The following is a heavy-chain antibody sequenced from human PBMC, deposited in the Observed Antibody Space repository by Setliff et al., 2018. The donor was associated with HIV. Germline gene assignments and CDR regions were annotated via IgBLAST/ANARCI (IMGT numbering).Heavy chain of an antibody. CDR2: IYTSGTT. J-gene: IGHJ3*02. CDR1: GDSISSGSYY. CDR3: ARESRNDFWSGYYRTFDI. Sequence: TLSLTCTVFGDSISSGSYYWNWIRQPAGKGLEWIGRIYTSGTTTYNPSLKSRVTISVDTSKNQFSLKLSSVTAADTAMYFCARESRNDFWSGYYRTFDIWGQGTMVTVSS. D-gene: IGHD3-3*01. V-gene: IGHV4-61*02.